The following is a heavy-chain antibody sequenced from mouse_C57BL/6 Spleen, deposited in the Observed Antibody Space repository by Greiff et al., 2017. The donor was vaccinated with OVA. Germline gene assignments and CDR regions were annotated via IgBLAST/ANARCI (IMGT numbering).Heavy chain of an antibody. Sequence: DVKLVESEGGLVQPGSSMKLSCTASGFTFSDYYMAWVRQVPEKGLEWVANINYDGSSTYYLDSLKSRFIISRDNAKNILYLQMSSLKSEDTATYYCARDPGFYYFDYWGQGTTLTVSS. D-gene: IGHD4-1*01. J-gene: IGHJ2*01. CDR3: ARDPGFYYFDY. V-gene: IGHV5-16*01. CDR1: GFTFSDYY. CDR2: INYDGSST.